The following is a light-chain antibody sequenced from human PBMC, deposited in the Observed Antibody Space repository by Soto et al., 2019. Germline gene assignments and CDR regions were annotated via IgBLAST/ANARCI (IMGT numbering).Light chain of an antibody. CDR2: GAS. CDR3: QQYGSSPRT. CDR1: QSVSSSY. Sequence: EIVLTQSPGTLSLSPGERATLSCRASQSVSSSYLACYQQKPGQAPRLLIYGASSSATGIPDRFSGSGPGTDFTLTISSLEPESFAVYYCQQYGSSPRTFGQGTEVEIK. V-gene: IGKV3-20*01. J-gene: IGKJ1*01.